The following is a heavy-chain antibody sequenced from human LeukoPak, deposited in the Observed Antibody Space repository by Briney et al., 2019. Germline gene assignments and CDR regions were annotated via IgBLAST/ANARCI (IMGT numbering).Heavy chain of an antibody. CDR3: ARRGGSGRAFDY. V-gene: IGHV4-39*01. Sequence: PSETLSLTCSVSGASISGGTYYWGWIRQLPGKGLEWIGSIYYTGSTYDNPSLKSRVTISVDTSKNQFSLKLSSVTAADTAVYYCARRGGSGRAFDYWGQGTLVTVSS. J-gene: IGHJ4*02. CDR1: GASISGGTYY. D-gene: IGHD1-26*01. CDR2: IYYTGST.